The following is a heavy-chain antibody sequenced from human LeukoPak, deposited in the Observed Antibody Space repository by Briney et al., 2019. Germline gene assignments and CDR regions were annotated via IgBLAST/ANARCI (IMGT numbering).Heavy chain of an antibody. J-gene: IGHJ4*02. CDR1: GDSVSSNSAA. CDR3: ARGVISIDY. CDR2: TYYRSRWYS. D-gene: IGHD2-21*01. V-gene: IGHV6-1*01. Sequence: SQTLSLTCAISGDSVSSNSAAWNWTRHSPSRGLEWLGRTYYRSRWYSDYAVSVESRITINPDTSKNHFTLQLNSVTPGDTAVYYCARGVISIDYWGQGTLVTVSS.